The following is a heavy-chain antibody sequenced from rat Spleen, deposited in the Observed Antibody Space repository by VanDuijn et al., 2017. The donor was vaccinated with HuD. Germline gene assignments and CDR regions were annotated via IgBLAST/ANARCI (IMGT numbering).Heavy chain of an antibody. CDR2: ISTDGGKT. J-gene: IGHJ2*01. Sequence: EVQLVESGGGLVQPGRSMKLSCAASGFTFSKYYMVWVRQAPTKGLEWVASISTDGGKTYYRDSVKGRFTISRDNAKSTLYLQMDILRSDDTATYYCERHDSPLDYWGQGVMVTVSS. V-gene: IGHV5-25*01. CDR1: GFTFSKYY. CDR3: ERHDSPLDY. D-gene: IGHD1-11*01.